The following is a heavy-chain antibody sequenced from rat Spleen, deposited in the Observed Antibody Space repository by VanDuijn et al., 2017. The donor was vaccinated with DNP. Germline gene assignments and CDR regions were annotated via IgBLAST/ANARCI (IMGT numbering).Heavy chain of an antibody. D-gene: IGHD5-1*01. V-gene: IGHV5-19*01. J-gene: IGHJ1*01. CDR2: LSPSGGST. CDR1: GFTFSNYG. Sequence: EVQLVESGGGLVQPGRSLKLSCAASGFTFSNYGMHWVRQAPTKGLEWVAALSPSGGSTYYRDSVKGRFTISRDNAKSTLYLQMDSLRSEDTATYYCATNWKLGYWYFDFWGPGTMVTVSS. CDR3: ATNWKLGYWYFDF.